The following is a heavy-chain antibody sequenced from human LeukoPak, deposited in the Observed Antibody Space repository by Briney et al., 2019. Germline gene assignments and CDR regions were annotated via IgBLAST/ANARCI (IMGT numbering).Heavy chain of an antibody. V-gene: IGHV1-8*03. D-gene: IGHD4-11*01. Sequence: GASVKVSCKASGYTFTSYDINWVRQATGQGLEWMGWMNPNSGNTGYAQKFQGRVTITRNTSISTAYMELSSLGSEDTAVYYCARTTTRRERTLGYWGQGTLVTVSS. CDR2: MNPNSGNT. J-gene: IGHJ4*02. CDR1: GYTFTSYD. CDR3: ARTTTRRERTLGY.